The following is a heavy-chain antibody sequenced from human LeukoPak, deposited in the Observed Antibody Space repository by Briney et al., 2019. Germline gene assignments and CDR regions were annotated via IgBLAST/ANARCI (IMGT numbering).Heavy chain of an antibody. V-gene: IGHV1-2*02. Sequence: GASVKVSCKASGFTFTGYYMHWVRQAPGQGLEWMGWINPNSGGTNYAQKFQGRVTLTRDTSISTAYMELSRLRSDDTAVYYCARGVRPRRSLLTYMDVWGKGTTVTVSS. CDR2: INPNSGGT. J-gene: IGHJ6*03. CDR1: GFTFTGYY. D-gene: IGHD1-26*01. CDR3: ARGVRPRRSLLTYMDV.